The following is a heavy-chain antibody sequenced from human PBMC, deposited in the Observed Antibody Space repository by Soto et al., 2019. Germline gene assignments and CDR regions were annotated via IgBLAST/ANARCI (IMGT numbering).Heavy chain of an antibody. J-gene: IGHJ4*02. CDR3: AKAHYDFWSGYCDY. Sequence: EVQLVESGGGLVQPGRSLRLSCAASGFTFDDYAMHWVRQAPGKGLEWVSGISWNSGSIGYADSVKGRFTISRDNAKNSLYLQMNSLRAEDTALYYCAKAHYDFWSGYCDYWGQGTLVTVSS. CDR2: ISWNSGSI. D-gene: IGHD3-3*01. V-gene: IGHV3-9*01. CDR1: GFTFDDYA.